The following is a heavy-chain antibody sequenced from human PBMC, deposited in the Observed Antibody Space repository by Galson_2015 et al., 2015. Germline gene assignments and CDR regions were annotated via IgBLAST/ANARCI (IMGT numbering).Heavy chain of an antibody. CDR2: IYSSGSA. Sequence: TLSLTCTASGGSISSGSYFWSWIRQPAGKGLEWIGRIYSSGSANYNPSLKSRVTISVDTPKNQFSVRLTSVTAADTAMYYCARGRNYYDTSGDDAFDIWGQGTLVTVSS. V-gene: IGHV4-61*02. D-gene: IGHD3-22*01. CDR1: GGSISSGSYF. J-gene: IGHJ3*02. CDR3: ARGRNYYDTSGDDAFDI.